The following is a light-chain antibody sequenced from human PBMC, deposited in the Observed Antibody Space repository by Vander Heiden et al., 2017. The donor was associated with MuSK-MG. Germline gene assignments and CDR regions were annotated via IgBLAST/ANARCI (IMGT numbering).Light chain of an antibody. CDR3: PTWDDRLNGWV. CDR1: TAHIGSNT. J-gene: IGLJ3*02. V-gene: IGLV1-44*01. CDR2: ADN. Sequence: QSVLTQPPSASGTPGQRVTLSCSGSTAHIGSNTVSWYQQLPGTAPKLLIYADNQRPSGVPDRFSGSKSGTSASLAISGLQSEDEAHYYCPTWDDRLNGWVFGGGTKLTVL.